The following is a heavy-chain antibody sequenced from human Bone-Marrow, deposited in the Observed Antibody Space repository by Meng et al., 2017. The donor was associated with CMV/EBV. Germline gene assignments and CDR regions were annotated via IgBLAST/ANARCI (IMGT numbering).Heavy chain of an antibody. CDR3: ARLHSSSSLPLGYYGMDV. J-gene: IGHJ6*01. CDR1: GYTFTSYG. CDR2: ISAYNGNT. D-gene: IGHD6-6*01. V-gene: IGHV1-18*01. Sequence: ASVKVSCKASGYTFTSYGISWVRQAPGQGLEWMGWISAYNGNTNYAQKLQGRVTMTTDTSTSTAYMELRSLRSDDTAVYYCARLHSSSSLPLGYYGMDVWGQGTTVTGSS.